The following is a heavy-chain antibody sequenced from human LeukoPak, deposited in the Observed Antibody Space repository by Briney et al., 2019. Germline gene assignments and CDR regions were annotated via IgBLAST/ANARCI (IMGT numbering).Heavy chain of an antibody. CDR1: GYTFTSYY. V-gene: IGHV1-46*01. Sequence: ASVKVSCKASGYTFTSYYIYWVRQAPGQGLEWMGIINPSRGSTNYAQRFQGRVTMTRDMSTSTVYMELSSLRSDDTAMYYCARERPHYMDVWGTGTTVIVSS. J-gene: IGHJ6*03. CDR3: ARERPHYMDV. CDR2: INPSRGST.